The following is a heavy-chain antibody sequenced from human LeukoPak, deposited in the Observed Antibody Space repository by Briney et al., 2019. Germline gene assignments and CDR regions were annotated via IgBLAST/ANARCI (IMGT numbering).Heavy chain of an antibody. V-gene: IGHV3-48*01. CDR3: ARDSGRLGGAFDI. CDR2: ISSSSSTI. Sequence: PGGSLRLSCAASGFTFSSYSMNWVRQAPGKGLEWVSYISSSSSTIYYADSVKGRSTISRDNAKNSLYLQMNSLRAEDTAVYYCARDSGRLGGAFDIWGQGTMVTVSS. J-gene: IGHJ3*02. D-gene: IGHD1-26*01. CDR1: GFTFSSYS.